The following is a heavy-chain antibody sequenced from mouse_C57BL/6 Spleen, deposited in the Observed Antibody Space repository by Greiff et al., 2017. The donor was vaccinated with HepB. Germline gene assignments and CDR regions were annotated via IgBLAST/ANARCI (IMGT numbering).Heavy chain of an antibody. J-gene: IGHJ3*01. Sequence: VKLVESGPELVKPGASVKISCKASGYAFSSSWMNWVKQRPGKGLEWIGRIYPGDGDTNYNGKFKGKATLTADKSSSTAYMQLSSLTSEDSAVYFCARDHYGSSSAWFAYWGQGTLVTVSA. CDR3: ARDHYGSSSAWFAY. D-gene: IGHD1-1*01. V-gene: IGHV1-82*01. CDR2: IYPGDGDT. CDR1: GYAFSSSW.